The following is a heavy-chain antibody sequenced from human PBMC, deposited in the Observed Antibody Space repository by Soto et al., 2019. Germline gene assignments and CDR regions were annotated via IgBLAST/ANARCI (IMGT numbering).Heavy chain of an antibody. V-gene: IGHV1-69*06. Sequence: SVKVSCKASGGTFSSYAISWVRQAPGQGLEWMGGIIPIFGTANYAQKFQGRVTITADKSTSTAYMELSSLRSEDTAVYYCATVSGYGLFYFDYWGQGTLVTVSS. CDR2: IIPIFGTA. CDR3: ATVSGYGLFYFDY. CDR1: GGTFSSYA. D-gene: IGHD3-22*01. J-gene: IGHJ4*02.